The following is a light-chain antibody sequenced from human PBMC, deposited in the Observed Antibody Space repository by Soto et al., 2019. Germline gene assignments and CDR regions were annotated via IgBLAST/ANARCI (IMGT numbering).Light chain of an antibody. CDR1: GPTIGSNT. CDR2: SNN. CDR3: AAWDDSLNAVV. Sequence: QSVLTQPPSASGTPGQRVTIFVLGAGPTIGSNTVNWYQKFPGTAPKLLIYSNNQRPSGVPDRFSGSKSGTSASLAISGLQSEDEADYYCAAWDDSLNAVVFGGGTKLTVL. V-gene: IGLV1-44*01. J-gene: IGLJ2*01.